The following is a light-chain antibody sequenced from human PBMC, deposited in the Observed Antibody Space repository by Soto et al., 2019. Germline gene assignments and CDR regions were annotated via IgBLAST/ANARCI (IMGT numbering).Light chain of an antibody. CDR3: SSWTTRGTVI. CDR1: SSDVGAYKR. J-gene: IGLJ2*01. Sequence: QSVLTQPPSVSGSPGQSVAISCTGTSSDVGAYKRVSWYQQSPGTAPKLMIYEVGHRPSGVPDRFSGSKSGNTASLTISGLQAEDEADYYCSSWTTRGTVIFGGGTKLTVL. V-gene: IGLV2-18*02. CDR2: EVG.